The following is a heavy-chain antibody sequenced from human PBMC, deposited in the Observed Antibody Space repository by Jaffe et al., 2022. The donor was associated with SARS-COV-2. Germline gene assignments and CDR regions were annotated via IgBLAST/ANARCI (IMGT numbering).Heavy chain of an antibody. D-gene: IGHD6-19*01. CDR2: IWYDGSNK. J-gene: IGHJ3*02. CDR3: AGYSSGWYGGAFDI. V-gene: IGHV3-33*01. Sequence: QVQLVESGGGVVQPGRSLRLSCAASGFTFSSYGMHWVRQAPGKGLEWVAVIWYDGSNKYYADSVKGRFTISRDNSKNTLYLQMNSLRAEDTAVYYCAGYSSGWYGGAFDIWGQGTMVTVSS. CDR1: GFTFSSYG.